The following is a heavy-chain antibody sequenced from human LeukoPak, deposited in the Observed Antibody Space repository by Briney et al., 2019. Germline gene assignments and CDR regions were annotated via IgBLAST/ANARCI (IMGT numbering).Heavy chain of an antibody. CDR3: ARAGPGYSGYDAYYFDY. J-gene: IGHJ4*02. V-gene: IGHV3-7*01. CDR2: IKQDGSEK. CDR1: GFTFSSYW. Sequence: GGSLRLSCAASGFTFSSYWMSWVRQAPGKGLEWVANIKQDGSEKYYVDSVKGRFTISRDNAKNSLYLQMNSLRAEDTAVYYCARAGPGYSGYDAYYFDYWGQGTLVTASS. D-gene: IGHD5-12*01.